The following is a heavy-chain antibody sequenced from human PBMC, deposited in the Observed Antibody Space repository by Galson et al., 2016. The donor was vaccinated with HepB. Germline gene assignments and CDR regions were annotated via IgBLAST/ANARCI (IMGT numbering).Heavy chain of an antibody. D-gene: IGHD2-2*01. CDR3: ARDRGYCGSTRCTYYMDV. V-gene: IGHV1-3*01. Sequence: SVKVSCKASGYTFTSYPIHWVRQVPGQRLEWMGWFNPGNGDTKYSQKFQGRVTFTRDTSASTAYVELSSLRSEDTAVYYCARDRGYCGSTRCTYYMDVWGKGTTVTVSS. CDR2: FNPGNGDT. J-gene: IGHJ6*03. CDR1: GYTFTSYP.